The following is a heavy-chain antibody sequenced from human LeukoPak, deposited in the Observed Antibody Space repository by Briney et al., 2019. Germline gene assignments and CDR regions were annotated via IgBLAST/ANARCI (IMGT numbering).Heavy chain of an antibody. CDR1: GGSISSYY. J-gene: IGHJ4*02. CDR2: IYYSGST. CDR3: ARVALAIDY. V-gene: IGHV4-59*01. D-gene: IGHD1-26*01. Sequence: SETPSLTCTVSGGSISSYYWSWIRQPPGKGLEWIGYIYYSGSTNYNPSLKSRVTISVDTSKNQFSLKLSSVTAADTAVYYCARVALAIDYWGQGTLVTVSS.